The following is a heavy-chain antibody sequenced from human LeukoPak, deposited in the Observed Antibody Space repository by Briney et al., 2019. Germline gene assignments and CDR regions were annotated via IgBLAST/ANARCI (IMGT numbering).Heavy chain of an antibody. Sequence: GGSLRLSCAASGFTFDDYAMHWVRQAPGKGLEWVSGISWNSGSIGYADSVKGRFTISRDNAKNSLYLQMNSLRAEDTALYYCGKDMDRTGWYFQHWGQGTLVTVSS. V-gene: IGHV3-9*01. CDR1: GFTFDDYA. CDR3: GKDMDRTGWYFQH. CDR2: ISWNSGSI. D-gene: IGHD1-1*01. J-gene: IGHJ1*01.